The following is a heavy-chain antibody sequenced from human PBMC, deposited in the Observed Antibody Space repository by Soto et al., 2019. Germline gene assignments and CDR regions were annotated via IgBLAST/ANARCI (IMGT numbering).Heavy chain of an antibody. V-gene: IGHV1-69*01. D-gene: IGHD3-22*01. CDR1: GGTFSSYA. Sequence: QVQLVQSGAEVKKPGSSVKVSCKASGGTFSSYAISWVRQAPGQGLEWMGGIIPIFGTANYAQKFQGRVTITADESTSTVYMELSSLRSEDTAVYYWARERVTMMLVENYYYYYGRDVWGRGTTVTV. J-gene: IGHJ6*02. CDR2: IIPIFGTA. CDR3: ARERVTMMLVENYYYYYGRDV.